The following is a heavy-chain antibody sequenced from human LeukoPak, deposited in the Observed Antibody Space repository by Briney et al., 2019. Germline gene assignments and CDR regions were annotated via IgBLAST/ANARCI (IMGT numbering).Heavy chain of an antibody. CDR2: ISAYNGNT. CDR1: VYTSTSYG. Sequence: ASVKVSCKASVYTSTSYGIRWVRQAPGQGLEWMGWISAYNGNTNYAQKLQGRVTMTTDTPTSTAYMELRSLRSDDTAVYYCARLGYYDSSGYLDLGYWGQGTLVTVSS. V-gene: IGHV1-18*04. D-gene: IGHD3-22*01. J-gene: IGHJ4*02. CDR3: ARLGYYDSSGYLDLGY.